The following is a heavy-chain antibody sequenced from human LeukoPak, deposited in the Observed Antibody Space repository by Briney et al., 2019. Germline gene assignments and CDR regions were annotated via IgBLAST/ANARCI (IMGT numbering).Heavy chain of an antibody. CDR1: GGSFSGYY. J-gene: IGHJ6*04. CDR2: IYHSGST. CDR3: ARGLTYVVRGVISYYYGMDV. D-gene: IGHD3-10*01. V-gene: IGHV4-34*01. Sequence: SESLSLTSAVYGGSFSGYYWSWIRQPPGKGLEWIWEIYHSGSTNYNPSLKSRVTISVDTSKNQFSLKLSSVTAADTAVYYCARGLTYVVRGVISYYYGMDVWGKGTTVTVSS.